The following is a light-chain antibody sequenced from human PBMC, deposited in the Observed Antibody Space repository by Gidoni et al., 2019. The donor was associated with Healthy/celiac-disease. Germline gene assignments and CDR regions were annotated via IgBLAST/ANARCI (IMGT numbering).Light chain of an antibody. V-gene: IGLV2-14*01. CDR2: EVS. CDR1: SSDVGGYNY. J-gene: IGLJ3*02. Sequence: QSALTQPASVSGSPGQSLTISCTGTSSDVGGYNYVSWYQQHPGKAPKLMIYEVSNRPSGVSTRFSGSKSGNTASLTISGLQAEDEADYYCSSYTSSSVWVFGGGTKPTVL. CDR3: SSYTSSSVWV.